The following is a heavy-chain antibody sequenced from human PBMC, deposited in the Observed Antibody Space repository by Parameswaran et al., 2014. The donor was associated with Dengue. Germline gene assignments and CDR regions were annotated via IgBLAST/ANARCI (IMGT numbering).Heavy chain of an antibody. CDR3: ATSKRWLQWSFDY. D-gene: IGHD5-24*01. J-gene: IGHJ4*02. V-gene: IGHV4-59*01. CDR2: IYYSGST. Sequence: RWIRQPPGKGLEWIGYIYYSGSTNYNPSLKSRVTISVDTSKNQFSLKLSSVTAADTAVYYCATSKRWLQWSFDYWGQGTLVTVSS.